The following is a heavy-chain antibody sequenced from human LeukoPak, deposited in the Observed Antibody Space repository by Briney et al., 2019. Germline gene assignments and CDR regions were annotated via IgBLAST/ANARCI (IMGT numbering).Heavy chain of an antibody. CDR2: INHSGST. CDR1: GVSFSGYY. V-gene: IGHV4-34*01. D-gene: IGHD3-3*01. J-gene: IGHJ4*02. CDR3: ARNQGFLEWLSLDY. Sequence: SETLSLTCAVYGVSFSGYYWSWIRQPPGKGLEWIGEINHSGSTNYNPSLKSRVTISVDKSKNQFSLKLSSVTAADTAVYYCARNQGFLEWLSLDYWGQGTLVTVSS.